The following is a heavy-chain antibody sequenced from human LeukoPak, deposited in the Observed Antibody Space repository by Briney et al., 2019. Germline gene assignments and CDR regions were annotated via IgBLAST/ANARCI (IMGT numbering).Heavy chain of an antibody. D-gene: IGHD2-21*02. CDR3: AKVVTATSYYFDY. J-gene: IGHJ4*02. CDR1: GFTFSSYA. Sequence: PGGSLRLSCAASGFTFSSYAMHWVRQAPGKGLEWVTLISYDGSNKYYADSVKGRFSISRDNPKNTLYLQMNSLRAEDTAVYYCAKVVTATSYYFDYWGQGTLVTVSS. CDR2: ISYDGSNK. V-gene: IGHV3-30*04.